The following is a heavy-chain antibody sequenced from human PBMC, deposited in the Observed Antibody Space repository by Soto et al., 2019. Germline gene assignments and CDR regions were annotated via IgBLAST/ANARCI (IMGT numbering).Heavy chain of an antibody. D-gene: IGHD4-17*01. CDR3: ARTPTMTTYAFDV. CDR2: INASGYT. Sequence: SETLSLTCGVSSGSISGCHWWNWVRQSPEKGLEWIGEINASGYTNYNSSVKSRVSISVDTSKSQFSLRLSSVTAADTAVYYCARTPTMTTYAFDVWGQGTTVT. CDR1: SGSISGCHW. J-gene: IGHJ3*01. V-gene: IGHV4-4*02.